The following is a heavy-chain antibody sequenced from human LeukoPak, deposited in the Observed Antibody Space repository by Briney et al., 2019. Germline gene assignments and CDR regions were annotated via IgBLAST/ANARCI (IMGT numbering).Heavy chain of an antibody. CDR1: GYSISSGYY. Sequence: PSETLSLTCAVSGYSISSGYYWGWIRQPPGKGLEWIGSIYHSGSTYYNPSLKSRVTISVDTSKNQFSLKLSSMTAADTAVYYCARSRYYGSGSYLSWGQGTLVTVSS. D-gene: IGHD3-10*01. V-gene: IGHV4-38-2*01. CDR3: ARSRYYGSGSYLS. J-gene: IGHJ5*02. CDR2: IYHSGST.